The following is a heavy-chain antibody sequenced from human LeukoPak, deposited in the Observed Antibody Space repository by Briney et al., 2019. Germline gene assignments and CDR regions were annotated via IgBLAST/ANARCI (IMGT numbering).Heavy chain of an antibody. CDR2: IYSGGST. V-gene: IGHV3-53*01. Sequence: GGSLRLSCAASGFTVSSSYTSWVRQAPGKGLEWVSVIYSGGSTYYADSVKGRFTISRDNSKNTLYLQMNSLRADDTAVYYCARIYPRLAAAGNWGQGTLVTVSS. CDR1: GFTVSSSY. J-gene: IGHJ4*02. CDR3: ARIYPRLAAAGN. D-gene: IGHD6-13*01.